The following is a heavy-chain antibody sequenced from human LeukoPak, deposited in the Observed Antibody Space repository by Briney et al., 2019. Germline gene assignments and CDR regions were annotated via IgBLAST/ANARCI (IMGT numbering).Heavy chain of an antibody. CDR1: GYTLTELS. D-gene: IGHD2-2*01. CDR3: ATDAQSPGWLVVPAAPLRH. CDR2: FDPEDGET. J-gene: IGHJ4*02. V-gene: IGHV1-24*01. Sequence: ASVKVSCKVSGYTLTELSMHWVRQAPGKGLEWMGGFDPEDGETIYAQKFQGRVTMTEDTSTDTAYMELSSLRSEDTAVYYCATDAQSPGWLVVPAAPLRHWGQGTLVTVS.